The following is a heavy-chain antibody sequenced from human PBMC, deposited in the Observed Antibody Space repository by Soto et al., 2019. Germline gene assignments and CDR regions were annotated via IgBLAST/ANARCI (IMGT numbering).Heavy chain of an antibody. CDR3: VLRDCSSTSCYHLFDP. CDR1: GFSLSTSGVG. J-gene: IGHJ5*02. Sequence: SGPTLVNPTQTLTLTCTFSGFSLSTSGVGVGWISQPPGKALEWLALISWDDDKRYSPSLNSRLTITKDTSINQQVLTITNMDPVDSSTYYCVLRDCSSTSCYHLFDPCGQGTLVTVSS. D-gene: IGHD2-2*01. CDR2: ISWDDDK. V-gene: IGHV2-5*02.